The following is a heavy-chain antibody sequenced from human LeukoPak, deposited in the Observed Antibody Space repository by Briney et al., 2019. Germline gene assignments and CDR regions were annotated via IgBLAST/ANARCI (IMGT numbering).Heavy chain of an antibody. D-gene: IGHD2-2*01. V-gene: IGHV4-39*07. J-gene: IGHJ3*02. CDR3: ARIYCSSTSCYFVGTRDAFDI. CDR1: GGSISSSSYY. Sequence: SETLSLTCTVSGGSISSSSYYWGWIRQPPGKGLEWIGSIYYSGSTYYNPSRKSRVTISVDTSKNQFSLKLSSVTAADTAVYYCARIYCSSTSCYFVGTRDAFDIWGQGTMVTVSS. CDR2: IYYSGST.